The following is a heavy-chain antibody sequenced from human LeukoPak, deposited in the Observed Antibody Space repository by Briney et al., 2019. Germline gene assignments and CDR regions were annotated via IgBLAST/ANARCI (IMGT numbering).Heavy chain of an antibody. J-gene: IGHJ4*02. D-gene: IGHD7-27*01. Sequence: PSGTLSLTCAVSGGSISSSNWWSWVRQPPGKGLEWIGEIYHSGSTNYNPSLKSRVTMSVDTSKNQFSLKLSSVTAADTAVYYCARGGRVRDTWGADYWGQGTLVTVSS. CDR1: GGSISSSNW. CDR3: ARGGRVRDTWGADY. CDR2: IYHSGST. V-gene: IGHV4-4*02.